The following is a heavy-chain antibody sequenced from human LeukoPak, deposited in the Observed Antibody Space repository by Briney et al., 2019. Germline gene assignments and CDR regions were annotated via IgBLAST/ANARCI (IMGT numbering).Heavy chain of an antibody. CDR2: ISAYNGNT. V-gene: IGHV1-18*01. CDR3: ARDESPSSGWPLGGPYYFDY. Sequence: ASVKVSCKASGYTFTSYGISWVRQAPGQGLEWMGWISAYNGNTNYAQKLQGRVTMTTDTSTSTAYMELRSLRSDDTAVYYCARDESPSSGWPLGGPYYFDYWGQGTLVTVSS. J-gene: IGHJ4*02. D-gene: IGHD6-19*01. CDR1: GYTFTSYG.